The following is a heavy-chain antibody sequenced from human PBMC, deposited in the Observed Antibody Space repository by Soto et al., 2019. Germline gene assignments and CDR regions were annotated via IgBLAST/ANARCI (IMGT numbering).Heavy chain of an antibody. CDR1: GYTFTRYT. D-gene: IGHD2-15*01. CDR3: ARGIATGQLDP. CDR2: INPDNGNT. Sequence: ASVKVSCKASGYTFTRYTMSWVRQAPGQRLEWMGWINPDNGNTKSAQKFQDRVIITRDTSASTAYMDLSSLRSEDTAVYYCARGIATGQLDPWGQGTLVTVSS. V-gene: IGHV1-3*01. J-gene: IGHJ5*02.